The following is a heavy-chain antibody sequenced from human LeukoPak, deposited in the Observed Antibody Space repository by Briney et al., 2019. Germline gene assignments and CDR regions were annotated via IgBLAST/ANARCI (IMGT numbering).Heavy chain of an antibody. CDR3: ARGRGYCSSTSCYPHWFDP. CDR2: ISSSSSYT. J-gene: IGHJ5*02. Sequence: PGGSLRLSCAASGFTFSDYYMSWIRQAPGKGLEWVSYISSSSSYTNYADSVKGRFTISRDNAKNSLYLQMNSLRAEDTAVYYCARGRGYCSSTSCYPHWFDPWGQGTLVTVSS. D-gene: IGHD2-2*01. V-gene: IGHV3-11*06. CDR1: GFTFSDYY.